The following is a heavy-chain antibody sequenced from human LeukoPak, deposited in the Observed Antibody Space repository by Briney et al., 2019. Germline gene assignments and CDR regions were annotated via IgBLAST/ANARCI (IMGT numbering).Heavy chain of an antibody. CDR3: ARSGGSYLRGFDF. CDR2: IYKSGST. D-gene: IGHD1-26*01. J-gene: IGHJ4*02. Sequence: PSETLSLTCGISGDSITNSGYYWGWIRQPPGKGLEWIATIYKSGSTYYNPSLKSRVTMSIDTSKNQFSLELNSVTAADTAMYYCARSGGSYLRGFDFWGQGTLVTVSP. V-gene: IGHV4-39*07. CDR1: GDSITNSGYY.